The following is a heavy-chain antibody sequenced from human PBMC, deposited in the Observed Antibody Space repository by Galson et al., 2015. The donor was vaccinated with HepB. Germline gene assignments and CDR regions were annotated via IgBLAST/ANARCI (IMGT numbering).Heavy chain of an antibody. J-gene: IGHJ3*02. D-gene: IGHD2-21*02. V-gene: IGHV3-9*01. CDR3: AKAWVVTAVYDAFDI. Sequence: SLRLSCAASGFTFDDYAMHWVRQAPGTGLGGVSGIRWNSGSIGYADSVKGRFTISRDNAKNSLYLQMNSLRAEDTALYYCAKAWVVTAVYDAFDIWGQGTMVTVSS. CDR2: IRWNSGSI. CDR1: GFTFDDYA.